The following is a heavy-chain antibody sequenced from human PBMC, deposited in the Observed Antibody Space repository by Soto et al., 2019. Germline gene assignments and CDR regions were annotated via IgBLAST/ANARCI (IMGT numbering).Heavy chain of an antibody. CDR2: IIPIFGTA. V-gene: IGHV1-69*06. CDR1: GGTFSSYA. J-gene: IGHJ6*02. D-gene: IGHD3-3*01. CDR3: ARWGYTTIFGAHYGMDV. Sequence: SVKVSCKASGGTFSSYAISWVRQAPGQGLEWMGGIIPIFGTANYAQKFQGRVTITADKSTSTAYMELSSLRSEDTAVYYCARWGYTTIFGAHYGMDVWGQGTTVTVSS.